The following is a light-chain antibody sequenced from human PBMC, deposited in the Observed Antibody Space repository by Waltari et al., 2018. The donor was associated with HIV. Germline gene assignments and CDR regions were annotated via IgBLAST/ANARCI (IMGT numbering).Light chain of an antibody. CDR2: GAS. J-gene: IGKJ1*01. CDR1: QGISSY. V-gene: IGKV1-9*01. Sequence: DIQFAQSPSCLSASVSDRVTITCLASQGISSYLAWYQQKPGQAPKLLIYGASTLQSGVPSRFSGSGSGTEFTLTISSLQPEDVATYYCQQLNSYPPTFGQGTKVEIK. CDR3: QQLNSYPPT.